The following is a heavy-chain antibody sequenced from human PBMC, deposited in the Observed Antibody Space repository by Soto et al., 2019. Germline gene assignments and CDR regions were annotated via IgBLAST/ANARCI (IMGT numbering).Heavy chain of an antibody. Sequence: SGPTLVKPTQTLTLTCTFSGFSLSTSGVGVGWIRQPPGKALEWLALIYWDDDKRYSPSLKSRLTITKDTSKNQVVLTVPNMDPVGTASYYWAHRELQQLVRTYYFDYWGQGTLVTVSS. J-gene: IGHJ4*02. CDR2: IYWDDDK. CDR3: AHRELQQLVRTYYFDY. CDR1: GFSLSTSGVG. V-gene: IGHV2-5*02. D-gene: IGHD6-13*01.